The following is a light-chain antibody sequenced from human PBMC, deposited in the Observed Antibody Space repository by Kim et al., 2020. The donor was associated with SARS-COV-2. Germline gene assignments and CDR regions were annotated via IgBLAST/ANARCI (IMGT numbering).Light chain of an antibody. V-gene: IGKV1-39*01. CDR1: QTINTY. CDR3: QQAYSVPPT. Sequence: DIQMTQSPSSLSASVGDRVTITCRASQTINTYLNWYQHKPGKAPKLLIHLGFSLQNGAPSRFSGSGSGTDFTLTINGLQPEDFATYYCQQAYSVPPTFGRGTKVDIK. CDR2: LGF. J-gene: IGKJ1*01.